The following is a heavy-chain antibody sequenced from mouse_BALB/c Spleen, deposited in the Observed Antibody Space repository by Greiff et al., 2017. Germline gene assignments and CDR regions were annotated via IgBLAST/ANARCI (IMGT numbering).Heavy chain of an antibody. CDR1: GFTFSSYA. CDR3: ARGLDGYYYFDY. J-gene: IGHJ2*01. D-gene: IGHD2-3*01. Sequence: EVKLVESGGGLVKPGGSLKLSCAASGFTFSSYAMSWVRQTPEKRLEWVASISSGGSTYYPDSVKGRFTISRDNARNILYLQMSSLRSEDTAMYYCARGLDGYYYFDYWGQGTTLTVSS. V-gene: IGHV5-6-5*01. CDR2: ISSGGST.